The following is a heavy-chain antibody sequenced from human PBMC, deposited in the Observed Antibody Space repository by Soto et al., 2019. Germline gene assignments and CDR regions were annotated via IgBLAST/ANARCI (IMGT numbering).Heavy chain of an antibody. D-gene: IGHD6-25*01. V-gene: IGHV3-30*18. CDR1: GFTFSSYG. J-gene: IGHJ6*02. CDR3: AKTAALDYYYGMDV. Sequence: GGSLRLSCAASGFTFSSYGMHWVRQAPGKGLEWVAVISYDGSNKYYAESVKGRFTISRDNSKNTLYLQMNSLRAEDTAVYYCAKTAALDYYYGMDVWGQGTTVTVSS. CDR2: ISYDGSNK.